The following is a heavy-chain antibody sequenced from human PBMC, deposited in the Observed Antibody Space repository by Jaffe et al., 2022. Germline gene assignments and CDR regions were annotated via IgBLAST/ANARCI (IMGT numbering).Heavy chain of an antibody. CDR3: AKDGNMVRGIYYYYYYMDV. CDR2: IRYDGSNK. Sequence: QVQLVESGGGVVQPGGSLRLSCAASGFTFSSYGMHWVRQAPGKGLEWVAFIRYDGSNKYYADSVKGRFTISRDNSKNTLYLQMNSLRAEDTAVYYCAKDGNMVRGIYYYYYYMDVWGKGTTVTVSS. V-gene: IGHV3-30*02. D-gene: IGHD3-10*01. CDR1: GFTFSSYG. J-gene: IGHJ6*03.